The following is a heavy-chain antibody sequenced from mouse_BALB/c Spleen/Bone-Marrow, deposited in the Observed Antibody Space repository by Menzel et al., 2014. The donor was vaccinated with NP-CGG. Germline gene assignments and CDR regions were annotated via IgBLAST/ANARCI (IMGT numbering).Heavy chain of an antibody. CDR1: GFNFSGFG. V-gene: IGHV5-17*02. CDR3: ARGGNYPYYARDY. CDR2: ISSASSTI. Sequence: EVKLVGSGGGLVQSGGSRKLSCAASGFNFSGFGMHWVSRAPEKGLEWVAYISSASSTIYYADTVKGRFTISRDNPKNALILQMTSLRSVDTAMYYGARGGNYPYYARDYWGQGTSVTVSS. D-gene: IGHD2-1*01. J-gene: IGHJ4*01.